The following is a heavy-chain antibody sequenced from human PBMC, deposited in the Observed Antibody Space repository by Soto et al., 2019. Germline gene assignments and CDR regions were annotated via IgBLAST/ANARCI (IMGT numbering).Heavy chain of an antibody. CDR1: GFTFSSYS. Sequence: EVQLVESGGGLVQPGGSLRLSCAASGFTFSSYSMNWVRQAPGKGLEWVSYISSSSSTIYYADSVKGRFTISRDNAKNSLYPQRISLRAEDTAVYSCARDYSSYGPFDYWGQGTLVTVSS. D-gene: IGHD5-18*01. CDR2: ISSSSSTI. CDR3: ARDYSSYGPFDY. V-gene: IGHV3-48*01. J-gene: IGHJ4*02.